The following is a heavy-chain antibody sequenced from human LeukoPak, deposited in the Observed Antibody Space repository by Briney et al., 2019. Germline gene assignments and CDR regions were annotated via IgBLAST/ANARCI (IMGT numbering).Heavy chain of an antibody. D-gene: IGHD3-10*01. CDR2: INWNGGST. CDR3: ARVVTMVRGVIIQPFDY. V-gene: IGHV3-20*04. CDR1: GFTFDDYG. Sequence: GGSLRLSCTASGFTFDDYGMSWVRQAPGKGLEWVSGINWNGGSTGYAVSVKGRFTISRDNAKNSLYLQMNSLRAEDTALYYCARVVTMVRGVIIQPFDYWGQGTLVTVSS. J-gene: IGHJ4*02.